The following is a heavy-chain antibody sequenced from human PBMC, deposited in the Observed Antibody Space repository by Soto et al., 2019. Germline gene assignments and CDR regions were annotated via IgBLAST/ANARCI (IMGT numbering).Heavy chain of an antibody. D-gene: IGHD2-15*01. V-gene: IGHV1-69*12. CDR1: GGTFRSYA. Sequence: QVQLVQSGAEVKKPGSSVKVSCKASGGTFRSYALIWVRQAPGPGPAWMGGIIQSFGTANYAQKFQGRVTLTAAESTSTADMERSSLRSEDTAGNYWTKTVAAHYYNGMDVWGHGTTGTVSS. CDR3: TKTVAAHYYNGMDV. CDR2: IIQSFGTA. J-gene: IGHJ6*02.